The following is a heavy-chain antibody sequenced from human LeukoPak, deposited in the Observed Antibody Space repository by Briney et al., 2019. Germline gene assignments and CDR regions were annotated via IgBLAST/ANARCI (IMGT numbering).Heavy chain of an antibody. V-gene: IGHV3-7*01. CDR2: IDIDGSVE. D-gene: IGHD2/OR15-2a*01. CDR1: GFTFSTSW. Sequence: QTGGSLRLSCAASGFTFSTSWMCWVRQAPGKGLGWLANIDIDGSVENYVASVKGRFTISRDNAKNSVYLEMNNLRAEDTALYFCVRDRAFSTFDYWGKGTLVTVSS. CDR3: VRDRAFSTFDY. J-gene: IGHJ4*02.